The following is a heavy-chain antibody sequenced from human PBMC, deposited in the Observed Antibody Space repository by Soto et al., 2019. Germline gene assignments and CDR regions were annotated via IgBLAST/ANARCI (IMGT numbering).Heavy chain of an antibody. V-gene: IGHV4-34*01. CDR1: GGSFSGYY. Sequence: SETLSLTCAVYGGSFSGYYWSWIRQPPGKGLEWIGEINHSGSTNYNPSLKSRVTISVDTSRNQFSLKLSSVTAADTAVYYCARVEYNNWFEPWGQGTLVTVSS. D-gene: IGHD6-6*01. J-gene: IGHJ5*02. CDR2: INHSGST. CDR3: ARVEYNNWFEP.